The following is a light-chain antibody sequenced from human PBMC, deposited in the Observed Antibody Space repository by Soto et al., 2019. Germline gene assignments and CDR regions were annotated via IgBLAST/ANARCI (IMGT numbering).Light chain of an antibody. J-gene: IGLJ1*01. CDR2: EIN. V-gene: IGLV2-8*01. CDR1: SSDVGAYDY. Sequence: QSALTQPPSASGSPGQSVTISCPGTSSDVGAYDYVSWYQQHPGKAPKLMIYEINKRPSGVPDRFSGSKSGNTASLTVSGLQAEDEADYYCSSFAGSNNFPYVFGTGTKVTVL. CDR3: SSFAGSNNFPYV.